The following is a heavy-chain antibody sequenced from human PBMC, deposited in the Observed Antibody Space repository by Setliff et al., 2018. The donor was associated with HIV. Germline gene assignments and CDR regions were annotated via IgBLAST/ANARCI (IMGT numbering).Heavy chain of an antibody. CDR1: GGSISSGIYY. J-gene: IGHJ3*02. D-gene: IGHD2-8*02. CDR3: ARAPTGVTNAFDI. Sequence: NPSETLSLTCTVSGGSISSGIYYWIWIRQPAGKGLEWIGHVHTTGGTNYNPSLESRLTISVDTSRNQFSLRLSSVTAADTAVYYCARAPTGVTNAFDIWGQGTMVTVSS. CDR2: VHTTGGT. V-gene: IGHV4-61*09.